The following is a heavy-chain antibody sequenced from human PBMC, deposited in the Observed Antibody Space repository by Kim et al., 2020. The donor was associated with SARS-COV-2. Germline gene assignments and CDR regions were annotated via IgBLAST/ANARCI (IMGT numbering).Heavy chain of an antibody. D-gene: IGHD2-15*01. Sequence: GGSLRLSCAASGFTFSNYGMNWVRQAPGKGLEWVAVIWYDGSKNYYTDSVKGRFTISRDNSKNTLYLQMNSLRAEDTAVYYCASHLYCGGGSCCLWGQGPPVTASS. CDR2: IWYDGSKN. V-gene: IGHV3-33*01. CDR1: GFTFSNYG. J-gene: IGHJ4*02. CDR3: ASHLYCGGGSCCL.